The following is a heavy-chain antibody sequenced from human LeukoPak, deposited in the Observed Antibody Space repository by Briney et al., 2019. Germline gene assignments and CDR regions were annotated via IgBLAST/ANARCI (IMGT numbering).Heavy chain of an antibody. J-gene: IGHJ4*02. Sequence: ASVKVSCKASGYTFTCYYMHWVRQAPGQGLEWMGWINPNSGGTNYAQKFQGRVTMTRDTSISTAYMELSRLRSDDTAVYYCARVGRGILGVVNYFDYWGQGTLVTVSS. V-gene: IGHV1-2*02. D-gene: IGHD3-3*01. CDR1: GYTFTCYY. CDR2: INPNSGGT. CDR3: ARVGRGILGVVNYFDY.